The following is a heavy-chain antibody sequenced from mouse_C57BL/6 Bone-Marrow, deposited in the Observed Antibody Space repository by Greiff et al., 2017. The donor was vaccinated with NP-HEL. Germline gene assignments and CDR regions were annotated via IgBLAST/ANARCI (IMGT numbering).Heavy chain of an antibody. CDR3: ARKVASVVEN. J-gene: IGHJ2*01. CDR1: GYTFTSYW. CDR2: IDPSDSYT. D-gene: IGHD1-1*01. Sequence: QVQLQQSGAELVMPGASVKLSCKASGYTFTSYWMHWVKQRPGQGLEWIGEIDPSDSYTNYNQKFKGKSTLTVDKSSSTAYMQLSSLTSEDSAVYYCARKVASVVENWGQGTTLTVSS. V-gene: IGHV1-69*01.